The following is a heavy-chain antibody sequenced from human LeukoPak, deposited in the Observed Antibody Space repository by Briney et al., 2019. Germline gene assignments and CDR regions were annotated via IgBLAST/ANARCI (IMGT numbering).Heavy chain of an antibody. J-gene: IGHJ6*02. CDR1: GYTFTGYA. Sequence: GASVKVSCKASGYTFTGYAISWVRQAPGQGLEWMGWVSAYNGVTNYAQNFQDRVTMTTDTSTSTAYMELRSLRSDDTAVYYCARDGALTIVGATTLSVSDVWGQGTTVTVSS. V-gene: IGHV1-18*01. D-gene: IGHD1-26*01. CDR2: VSAYNGVT. CDR3: ARDGALTIVGATTLSVSDV.